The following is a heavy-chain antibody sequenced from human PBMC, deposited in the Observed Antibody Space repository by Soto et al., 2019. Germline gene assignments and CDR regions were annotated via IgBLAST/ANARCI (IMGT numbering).Heavy chain of an antibody. J-gene: IGHJ4*02. V-gene: IGHV3-23*01. Sequence: EVQLLESGGGLVQPGGSLRLSCAASGFTFSSYAMSWVRQPPGKGLEWVSTISGSGDSTYYADSVKGRFTISRDNSKNTLYLQMNSLRAENTAVYYCAKDLGYRGSSLTDYWGQGTLVTVSS. CDR3: AKDLGYRGSSLTDY. CDR1: GFTFSSYA. CDR2: ISGSGDST. D-gene: IGHD5-12*01.